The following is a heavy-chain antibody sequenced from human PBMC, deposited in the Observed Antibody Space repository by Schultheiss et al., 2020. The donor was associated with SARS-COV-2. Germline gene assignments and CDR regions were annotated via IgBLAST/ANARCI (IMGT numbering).Heavy chain of an antibody. D-gene: IGHD2-15*01. V-gene: IGHV3-30*03. CDR2: VSYDEINQ. J-gene: IGHJ4*02. CDR3: VRDHRWSFDS. Sequence: GESLKISCAASGFTFSSYAVHWVRQAPGKGLEWVALVSYDEINQYYAASVKGRFTISRDNAKNSLSLQMNSLRDEDTAVYYCVRDHRWSFDSWGQGTLVTVSS. CDR1: GFTFSSYA.